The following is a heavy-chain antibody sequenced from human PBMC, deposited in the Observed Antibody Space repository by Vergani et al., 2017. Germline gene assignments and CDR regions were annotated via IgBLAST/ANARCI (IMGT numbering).Heavy chain of an antibody. D-gene: IGHD2-15*01. Sequence: VQLVESGGGLVKPGGSLRLSCAASGFTFSSYSMNWVRQAPGKGLEWVSSISSSSSYIYYADSVKGRFTISRDNAKNSLYLQMNSLRAEDTAVYYCANLDIVVVVAATGGDYWGQGTLVTVSS. V-gene: IGHV3-21*01. CDR2: ISSSSSYI. CDR1: GFTFSSYS. CDR3: ANLDIVVVVAATGGDY. J-gene: IGHJ4*02.